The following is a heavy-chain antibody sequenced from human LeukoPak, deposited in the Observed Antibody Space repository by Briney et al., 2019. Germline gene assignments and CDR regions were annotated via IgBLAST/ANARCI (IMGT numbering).Heavy chain of an antibody. D-gene: IGHD3-22*01. CDR3: ARDYYDSSGRFDY. CDR2: ISWNSGSI. CDR1: GFTFDDYA. J-gene: IGHJ4*02. V-gene: IGHV3-9*01. Sequence: PGGSLRLSCAASGFTFDDYAMHWVRQAPGKGLEWVSGISWNSGSIGYADSVKGRFTISRDNAKNTLYLQMNSLRAEDTAVYYCARDYYDSSGRFDYWGQGTLVTVSS.